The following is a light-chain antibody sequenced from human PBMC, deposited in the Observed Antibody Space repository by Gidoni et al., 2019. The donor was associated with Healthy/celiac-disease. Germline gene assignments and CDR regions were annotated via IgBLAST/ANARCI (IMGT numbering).Light chain of an antibody. J-gene: IGKJ4*01. Sequence: DIQMTQSPSSLSASVGDRVTITCRASQRSSSWLDVYKQKPGKAPTLLLYAASSLQSGVPSRFSGSGSGTDFTLTISSLQPEDFATSYCQQANSFPFTFGRGTKVEIK. CDR3: QQANSFPFT. CDR1: QRSSSW. CDR2: AAS. V-gene: IGKV1-12*02.